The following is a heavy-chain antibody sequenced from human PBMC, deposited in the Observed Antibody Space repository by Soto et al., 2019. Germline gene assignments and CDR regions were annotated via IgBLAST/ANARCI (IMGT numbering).Heavy chain of an antibody. CDR3: VKDALTTVAYYFDY. CDR1: GFRFDDYG. CDR2: ISRDSRSI. D-gene: IGHD4-17*01. J-gene: IGHJ4*02. Sequence: GGSLRLSCEVSGFRFDDYGRHWVRQAPGKGLEWIAGISRDSRSISYGASMKGRFTISRDNAKNSLYLQLNSLRADDTAFYYCVKDALTTVAYYFDYWGQGALVTVSS. V-gene: IGHV3-9*01.